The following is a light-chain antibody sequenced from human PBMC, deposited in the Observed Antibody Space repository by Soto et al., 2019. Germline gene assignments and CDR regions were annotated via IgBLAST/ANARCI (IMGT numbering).Light chain of an antibody. CDR3: QQYGSSPPIT. V-gene: IGKV3-20*01. Sequence: ETVLTQSPGTLSLSPGERATLSCRASQRVGSNYLAWYQQNPGQPPRLLIYGASSRATGIPDRFSGSGSGTDFTLTISRLEPEDFAVYYCQQYGSSPPITFGQGTRLEIK. CDR1: QRVGSNY. CDR2: GAS. J-gene: IGKJ5*01.